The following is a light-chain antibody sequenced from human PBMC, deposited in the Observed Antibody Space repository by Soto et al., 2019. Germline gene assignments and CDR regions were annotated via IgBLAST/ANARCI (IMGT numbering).Light chain of an antibody. J-gene: IGLJ2*01. CDR1: SGPVFTSSY. CDR3: ALYVGSGTVV. Sequence: QAVVTQEPSFSVSPGGTVTLTCGLSSGPVFTSSYPNWYQQTPGQAPRTLIFNTTTRSSGVPDRFSGSILGNKAALTITGAQSDDESDYLCALYVGSGTVVFGGGTKVTVL. V-gene: IGLV8-61*01. CDR2: NTT.